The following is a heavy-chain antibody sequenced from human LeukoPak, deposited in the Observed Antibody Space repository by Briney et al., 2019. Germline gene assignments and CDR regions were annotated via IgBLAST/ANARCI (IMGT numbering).Heavy chain of an antibody. V-gene: IGHV4-59*08. D-gene: IGHD2-15*01. CDR2: IYYSGDT. Sequence: PSETLSLTCSVSGDSIRSFYCSWIRQPPGGRLEWIGYIYYSGDTKYNPSLKSRVAMSLDTSKNQLSPRLSSVTAADTAVYYCARHSYCTGGSCYSGGVNNWFDPWGQGTLVTVSS. CDR3: ARHSYCTGGSCYSGGVNNWFDP. CDR1: GDSIRSFY. J-gene: IGHJ5*02.